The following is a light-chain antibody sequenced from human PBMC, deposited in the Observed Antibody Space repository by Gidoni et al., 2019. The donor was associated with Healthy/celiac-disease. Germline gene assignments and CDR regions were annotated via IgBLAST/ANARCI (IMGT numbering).Light chain of an antibody. CDR1: QSASSY. CDR3: QQRSNWPPA. J-gene: IGKJ2*01. CDR2: DPS. Sequence: EIVLTQSPATLSLSRGDRATLSCSASQSASSYLAWYQRKPGQAPRLRISDPSNGSTGIPARFSGSGSGTDFTLTISCLESEDFAVYYCQQRSNWPPAFXQXTKLEIK. V-gene: IGKV3-11*01.